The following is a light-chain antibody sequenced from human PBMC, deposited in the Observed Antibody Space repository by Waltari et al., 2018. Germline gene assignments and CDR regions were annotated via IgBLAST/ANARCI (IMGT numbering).Light chain of an antibody. CDR2: GAS. Sequence: QFPDTLSLSPPECATLSFWANHPVGRNVLAWCQLKPGQAPTLLINGASTRASGVPDRFSGSGSGAAFTLTINRLEPEDCAIYYCQHHGAPPYAFGQGTKLEIK. CDR3: QHHGAPPYA. CDR1: HPVGRNV. J-gene: IGKJ2*01. V-gene: IGKV3-20*01.